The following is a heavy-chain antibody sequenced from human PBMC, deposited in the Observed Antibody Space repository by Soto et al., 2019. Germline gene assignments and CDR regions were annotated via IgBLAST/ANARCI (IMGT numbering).Heavy chain of an antibody. V-gene: IGHV4-59*01. Sequence: SETLSLTCTVSGGSISSYYWSWIRQPPGKGLEWIGYFYDSGSTTYNPSLKSRVTISVVTSKNQFSLKLTSVTAADTAVYYCARAEQMDYVHSYWGQGALVTVSS. CDR2: FYDSGST. CDR1: GGSISSYY. CDR3: ARAEQMDYVHSY. D-gene: IGHD3-10*02. J-gene: IGHJ4*02.